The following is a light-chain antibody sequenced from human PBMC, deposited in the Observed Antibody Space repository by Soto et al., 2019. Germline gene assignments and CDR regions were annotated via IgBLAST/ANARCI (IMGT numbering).Light chain of an antibody. CDR1: QSVSSSY. V-gene: IGKV3-20*01. J-gene: IGKJ2*02. Sequence: EMVLTQSPGTLSLSPGGRATLSCRASQSVSSSYLAWYQQKPGQAPRLLIYGASSRATGIPDRFSGSGSGTDFTLTISRLEPEDFAVYYCQQYGSSPCTFGQGTKVDIK. CDR3: QQYGSSPCT. CDR2: GAS.